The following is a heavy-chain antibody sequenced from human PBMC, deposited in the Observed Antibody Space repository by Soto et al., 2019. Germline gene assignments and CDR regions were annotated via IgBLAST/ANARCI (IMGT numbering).Heavy chain of an antibody. D-gene: IGHD6-6*01. CDR3: ARDVGMASRPYLDY. CDR1: GYTFTTYY. V-gene: IGHV1-46*01. CDR2: INPSGGSA. J-gene: IGHJ4*02. Sequence: SVKVSCKASGYTFTTYYMYWVRQAPAQGIEWIGIINPSGGSASFEQKFQGRVTMTRDTSTSTVYMELISLTSEDTAVYYCARDVGMASRPYLDYWGQGTLVTVSS.